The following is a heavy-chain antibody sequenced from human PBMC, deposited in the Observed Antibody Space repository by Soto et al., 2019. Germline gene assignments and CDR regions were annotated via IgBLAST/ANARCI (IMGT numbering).Heavy chain of an antibody. CDR1: GFTFSSYG. Sequence: QVQLVESGGGVVQPGRSLRLSCAASGFTFSSYGMHWVRQAPGKGLEWVAVISYDGSNKYYADSVKGRFTISRDNSKNTLYLQMNSLRAEDTAVYYCAKDRMSYGDYRYYFDYWGQGTLVTVSS. CDR3: AKDRMSYGDYRYYFDY. J-gene: IGHJ4*02. V-gene: IGHV3-30*18. CDR2: ISYDGSNK. D-gene: IGHD4-17*01.